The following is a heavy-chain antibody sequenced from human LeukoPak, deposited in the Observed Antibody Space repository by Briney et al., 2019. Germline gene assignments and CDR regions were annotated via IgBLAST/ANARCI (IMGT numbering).Heavy chain of an antibody. J-gene: IGHJ4*02. CDR1: GGSFSGYY. D-gene: IGHD3-3*01. Sequence: SETLSLTCAVYGGSFSGYYWSWIRQPPGKGLEWIGEINHSGSTNYNPSLKSRVTISVDTSKDQFSLKLSSVTAADTAVYYCARGSRFGTFDYWGQGTLVTVSS. CDR3: ARGSRFGTFDY. V-gene: IGHV4-34*01. CDR2: INHSGST.